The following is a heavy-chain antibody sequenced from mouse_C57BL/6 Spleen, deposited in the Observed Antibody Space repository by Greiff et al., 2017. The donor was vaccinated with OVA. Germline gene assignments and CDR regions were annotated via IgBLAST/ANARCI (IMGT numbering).Heavy chain of an antibody. J-gene: IGHJ4*01. D-gene: IGHD3-3*01. CDR2: IYHRDGST. Sequence: VKLVESGPELVKPGASVKLSCKASGYTFTSYDINWVKQRPGQGLEWIGWIYHRDGSTKYNEKFKGKATLTVDTSSSTAYMELHSLTSEDSAVYFCAKDLPRDAMDYWGQGTSVTVSS. V-gene: IGHV1-85*01. CDR1: GYTFTSYD. CDR3: AKDLPRDAMDY.